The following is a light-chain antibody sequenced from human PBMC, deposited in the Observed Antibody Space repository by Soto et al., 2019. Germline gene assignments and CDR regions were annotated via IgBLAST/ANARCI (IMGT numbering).Light chain of an antibody. J-gene: IGKJ4*01. CDR3: LQRSNWLT. V-gene: IGKV3-11*02. CDR1: QSVSSY. CDR2: GAS. Sequence: EIVLTQSPATLSLSPGERATLSCRASQSVSSYLAWYQQKPGQAPRLLIYGASNRATGIPARFSGSGSGRDFTLTISSLEPEDSAVYYCLQRSNWLTFGGGTKVEIK.